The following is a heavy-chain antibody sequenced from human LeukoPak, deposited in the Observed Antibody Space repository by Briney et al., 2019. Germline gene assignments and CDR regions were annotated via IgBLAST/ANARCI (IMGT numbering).Heavy chain of an antibody. Sequence: GRSLRLSSAASGFTFDDYAMHWVRQAPGKGLEWVSGISWNSGSIGYADSVKGRFTISRDNAKNSLYLQMNSLRAEDMALYYCAKAVGATAYFDYWGQGTLVTVSS. J-gene: IGHJ4*02. CDR1: GFTFDDYA. CDR2: ISWNSGSI. D-gene: IGHD1-26*01. CDR3: AKAVGATAYFDY. V-gene: IGHV3-9*03.